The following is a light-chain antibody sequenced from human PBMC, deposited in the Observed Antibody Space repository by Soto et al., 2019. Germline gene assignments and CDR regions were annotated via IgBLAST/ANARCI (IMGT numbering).Light chain of an antibody. CDR3: QQYNNWWT. CDR2: GAS. V-gene: IGKV3-15*01. Sequence: EIVMTQSPVTLSLSPGERATLSCRAGESVSSNLAWYQQKPGQAPRLLIYGASTRATGVPARFTGSGSETEFTLTISSLQFDDSAVYYCQQYNNWWTFGQGTKVEIK. CDR1: ESVSSN. J-gene: IGKJ1*01.